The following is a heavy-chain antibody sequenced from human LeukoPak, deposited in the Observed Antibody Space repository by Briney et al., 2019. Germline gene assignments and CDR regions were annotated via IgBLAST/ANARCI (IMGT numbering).Heavy chain of an antibody. J-gene: IGHJ3*02. Sequence: GASVKVSCKASGGTFSSYAISWVRQAPGQGLEWMGGIIPIFGTANYAQKFQGRVTITADESTSTAYMELSSLRSEDTAVYYCARVIRGAALLVVAGTGAFDIWGQGTMVTVSS. D-gene: IGHD6-19*01. CDR1: GGTFSSYA. CDR2: IIPIFGTA. V-gene: IGHV1-69*13. CDR3: ARVIRGAALLVVAGTGAFDI.